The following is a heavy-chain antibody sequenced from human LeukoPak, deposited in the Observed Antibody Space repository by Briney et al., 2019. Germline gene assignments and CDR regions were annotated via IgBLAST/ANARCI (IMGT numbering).Heavy chain of an antibody. Sequence: GASVKVSCKVSGYTLTELSMHWVRQAPGKGLEWMGGFDPEDGETIYAQKFQGRVTMTEDTSTDTAYMELSSLRSEDTAVYYCATGLRYSGSYSAQFAYWGQGTLVTVSS. D-gene: IGHD1-26*01. CDR2: FDPEDGET. V-gene: IGHV1-24*01. J-gene: IGHJ4*02. CDR3: ATGLRYSGSYSAQFAY. CDR1: GYTLTELS.